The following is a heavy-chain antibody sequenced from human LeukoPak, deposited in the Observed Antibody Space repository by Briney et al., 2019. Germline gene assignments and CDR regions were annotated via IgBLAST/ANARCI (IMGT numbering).Heavy chain of an antibody. Sequence: SETLSLTCAVSGGSISSSNWWSWVRQPPGKGLEWIGEIYHSGSTNYNPSLKSRVTISVDKSKNQFSLKLSSVTAADTAVYYCARDSIAVAGKPIFDYWGQGTLITVSS. CDR3: ARDSIAVAGKPIFDY. CDR2: IYHSGST. V-gene: IGHV4-4*02. CDR1: GGSISSSNW. J-gene: IGHJ4*02. D-gene: IGHD6-19*01.